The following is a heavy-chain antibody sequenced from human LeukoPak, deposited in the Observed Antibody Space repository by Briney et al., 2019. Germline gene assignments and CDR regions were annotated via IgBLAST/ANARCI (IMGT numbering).Heavy chain of an antibody. V-gene: IGHV3-23*01. Sequence: GGSLRLSCAASGFTFSDCAMTWVRQAPGKGLEWVSAIGADADSAYYADSVKGRFTISRDDSKNTLYLQMNSLRAEDTALYYCEKDDSGGYFPDFWGRGTLVTVSS. CDR2: IGADADSA. CDR3: EKDDSGGYFPDF. J-gene: IGHJ4*02. D-gene: IGHD3-22*01. CDR1: GFTFSDCA.